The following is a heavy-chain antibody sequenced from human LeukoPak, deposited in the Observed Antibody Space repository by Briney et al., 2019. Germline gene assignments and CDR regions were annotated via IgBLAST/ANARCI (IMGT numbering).Heavy chain of an antibody. V-gene: IGHV5-51*01. CDR1: GYSFTNYW. Sequence: GESLNISCKGFGYSFTNYWIAWVRQMPGKGLEWMGIIYPGDSATRYSPSFQGQVTFSADKSISTAYLQWSSLEASDAAMYCCARGYNIGWDGNDYWGQGTLVTVSS. D-gene: IGHD6-19*01. CDR2: IYPGDSAT. CDR3: ARGYNIGWDGNDY. J-gene: IGHJ4*02.